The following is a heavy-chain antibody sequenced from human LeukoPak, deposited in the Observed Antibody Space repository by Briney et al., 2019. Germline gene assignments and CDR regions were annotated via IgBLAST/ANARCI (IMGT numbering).Heavy chain of an antibody. CDR2: VHLNGAT. V-gene: IGHV4-4*02. Sequence: PSGTLPLTCDVSGGSIITTNWWSWVRQPPGKGLEWIGEVHLNGATHYNPSLGSRVSMSIDKSKNHMSLKLTSVTAADTAIYYCTRESGAFSPFGFWGQGTLVTVSS. CDR1: GGSIITTNW. J-gene: IGHJ4*02. CDR3: TRESGAFSPFGF. D-gene: IGHD1-26*01.